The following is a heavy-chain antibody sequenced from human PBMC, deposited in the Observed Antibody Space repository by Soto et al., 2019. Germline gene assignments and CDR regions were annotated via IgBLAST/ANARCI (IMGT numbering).Heavy chain of an antibody. D-gene: IGHD3-22*01. V-gene: IGHV1-69*13. Sequence: SVKVSCKASGGTFSSYAISWVRQAPGQGLEWMGGIIPIFGTANYAQKFQGRVTITADESTSTAYMELSSLRSEDTAVYYCAREAIITMNGGWSDPWGQGTLVTVSS. J-gene: IGHJ5*02. CDR2: IIPIFGTA. CDR3: AREAIITMNGGWSDP. CDR1: GGTFSSYA.